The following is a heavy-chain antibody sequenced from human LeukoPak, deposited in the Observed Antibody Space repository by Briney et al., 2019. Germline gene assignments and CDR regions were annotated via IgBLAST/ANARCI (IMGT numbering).Heavy chain of an antibody. Sequence: GGSLRLSCVASGFAFRNYWMYWVRQGPGKGLVWLSRINPDGSTTTYADSVKGRSTISRDNSKNTLYLQMNSLRVEDTAMYYCARIGYSSSSFDYWGQGTLVTVSS. CDR1: GFAFRNYW. CDR3: ARIGYSSSSFDY. D-gene: IGHD6-6*01. J-gene: IGHJ4*02. CDR2: INPDGSTT. V-gene: IGHV3-74*01.